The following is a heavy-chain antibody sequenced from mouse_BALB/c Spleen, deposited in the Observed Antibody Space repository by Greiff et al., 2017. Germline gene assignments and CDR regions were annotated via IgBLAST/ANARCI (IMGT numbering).Heavy chain of an antibody. J-gene: IGHJ4*01. CDR1: GFTFSSYA. Sequence: EVQVVESGGGLVKPGGSLKLSCAASGFTFSSYAMSWVRQSPEKRLEWVAEISSGGSYTYYPDTVTGRFTISRDNAKNTLYLEMSSLRSEDTAMYYCARRGMDYWGQGTSVTVSS. CDR3: ARRGMDY. V-gene: IGHV5-9-4*01. CDR2: ISSGGSYT.